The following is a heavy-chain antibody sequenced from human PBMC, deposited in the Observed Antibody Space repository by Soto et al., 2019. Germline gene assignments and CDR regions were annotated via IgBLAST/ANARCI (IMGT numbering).Heavy chain of an antibody. J-gene: IGHJ2*01. V-gene: IGHV4-59*01. CDR1: GGSISSYY. Sequence: SETLSLTCTVSGGSISSYYWSWIRQPPGKGLEWIGYIYYSGSTNYNPSLKSRVSISVDTSKNQFSLKLSSVTAADTAVYYCARVFPYYDFWSGYWSAQEWYFDLWGRGTLV. CDR2: IYYSGST. CDR3: ARVFPYYDFWSGYWSAQEWYFDL. D-gene: IGHD3-3*01.